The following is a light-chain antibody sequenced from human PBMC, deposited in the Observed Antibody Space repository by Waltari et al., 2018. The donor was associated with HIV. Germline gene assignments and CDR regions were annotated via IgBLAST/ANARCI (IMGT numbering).Light chain of an antibody. CDR2: SNN. V-gene: IGLV1-44*01. Sequence: QSVLTQPPSASGTPGQRVTISCSGSSSNIGRNTVNWYQQLPGTAPKLLLYSNNQRPSGVPDRFSGSKSGTSASLAISGLQSEDEADYYCAAWDDSLNGQVVFGGGTKLTVL. J-gene: IGLJ2*01. CDR1: SSNIGRNT. CDR3: AAWDDSLNGQVV.